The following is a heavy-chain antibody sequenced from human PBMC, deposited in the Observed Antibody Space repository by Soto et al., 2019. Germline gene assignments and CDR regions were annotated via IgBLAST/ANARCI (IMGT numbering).Heavy chain of an antibody. D-gene: IGHD6-13*01. Sequence: QVQLVESGGGVVQPGRSLRLSCAASGFTFSSYGMHWVRQAPGKGLEWVAVIWYDGSNKYYADSVKGRFTISRDNSKNRLNLQRTGLRAEDTAGNYCAGGPPSDYIAAAVDFDSGGQGPLVTVSS. V-gene: IGHV3-33*01. J-gene: IGHJ4*02. CDR2: IWYDGSNK. CDR3: AGGPPSDYIAAAVDFDS. CDR1: GFTFSSYG.